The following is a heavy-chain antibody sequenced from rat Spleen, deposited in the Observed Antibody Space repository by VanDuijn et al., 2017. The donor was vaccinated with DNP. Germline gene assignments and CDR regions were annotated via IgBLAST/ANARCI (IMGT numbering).Heavy chain of an antibody. Sequence: EVQLVESGGGLVQPGRSLKLSCAASGLTFSNYAMAWVRQAPTKGLEWVASITNSGSDTKYRDSVQGRFTISRDNAKNTLYLQMDSLRSEDTATYYCATTRVFDYWGQGVMVTVSS. CDR3: ATTRVFDY. CDR2: ITNSGSDT. V-gene: IGHV5S13*01. CDR1: GLTFSNYA. D-gene: IGHD1-4*01. J-gene: IGHJ2*01.